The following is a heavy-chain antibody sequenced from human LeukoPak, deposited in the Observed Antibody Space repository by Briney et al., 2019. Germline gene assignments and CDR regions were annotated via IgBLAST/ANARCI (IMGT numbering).Heavy chain of an antibody. J-gene: IGHJ4*02. CDR1: GFTFSSYA. V-gene: IGHV3-23*01. Sequence: PGGTLRLSCAASGFTFSSYAMTWVRQAPGKGLEWVSTISDSGGSTYRTDSLKGRFTISRDNSKNTLYLQMNSLRAEDTALYYCAKVVLVGYDILTGYYYFDYWGQGTLVTVSS. CDR2: ISDSGGST. CDR3: AKVVLVGYDILTGYYYFDY. D-gene: IGHD3-9*01.